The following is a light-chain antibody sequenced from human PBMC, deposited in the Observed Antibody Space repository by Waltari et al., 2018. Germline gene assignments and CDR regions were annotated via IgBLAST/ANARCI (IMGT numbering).Light chain of an antibody. CDR3: QQFNSHPYT. Sequence: IQLTQSPSSLSASVGDRVTITCRASQGISSYLAWYQQKPGKAPKLLIYAASTLQSGVPSRFSGIGSGSDFTLTISSLQPEDFAIYFCQQFNSHPYTFGQGTKLEI. CDR2: AAS. J-gene: IGKJ2*01. CDR1: QGISSY. V-gene: IGKV1-9*01.